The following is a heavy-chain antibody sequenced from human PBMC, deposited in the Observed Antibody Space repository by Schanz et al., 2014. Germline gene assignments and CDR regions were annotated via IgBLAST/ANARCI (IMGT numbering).Heavy chain of an antibody. V-gene: IGHV3-30*18. J-gene: IGHJ4*02. Sequence: QVQLVESGGGVVQPGRSLRLSCGASGFTFSDYGTHWVRQAPGKGLEWVAFISYDGGFEDYLDSVKGRFTISRDNSKNTLYLQMSSLRGEDTAVYYCAKDLEPQCGGDCPLTWGQGTLVTVSS. D-gene: IGHD2-21*02. CDR2: ISYDGGFE. CDR3: AKDLEPQCGGDCPLT. CDR1: GFTFSDYG.